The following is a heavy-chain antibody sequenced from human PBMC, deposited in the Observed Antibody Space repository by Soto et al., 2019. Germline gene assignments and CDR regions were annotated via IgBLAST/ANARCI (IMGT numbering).Heavy chain of an antibody. CDR2: VYYDGST. V-gene: IGHV4-59*01. CDR1: GDSISYYY. D-gene: IGHD3-10*01. J-gene: IGHJ4*02. Sequence: SETLSLTCTVSGDSISYYYWSWIRQHPGKGLGWIGYVYYDGSTNYNPSLESRVTMSIDTSKNQFSLKLSSVIAADTAVYYCVSYDRQSGRYALDYWGQGTLVTVSS. CDR3: VSYDRQSGRYALDY.